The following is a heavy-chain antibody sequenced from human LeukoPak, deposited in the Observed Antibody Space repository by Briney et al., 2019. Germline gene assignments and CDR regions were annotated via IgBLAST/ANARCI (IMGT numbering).Heavy chain of an antibody. Sequence: GGSLRLSCAASGFTFSSYAMHWVRQAPGKGLEYVSAISTNGGSTYYADSVKGRFTISRDNSENTLYLQMGSLRAEDMAVYYCARAGGWAREDYKADAFDIWGQGTMVTVSS. D-gene: IGHD6-19*01. V-gene: IGHV3-64*02. CDR3: ARAGGWAREDYKADAFDI. J-gene: IGHJ3*02. CDR2: ISTNGGST. CDR1: GFTFSSYA.